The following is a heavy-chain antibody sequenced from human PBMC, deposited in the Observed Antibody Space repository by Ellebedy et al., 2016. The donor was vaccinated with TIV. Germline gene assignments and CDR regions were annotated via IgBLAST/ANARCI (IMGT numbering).Heavy chain of an antibody. CDR2: IYYSGTT. D-gene: IGHD5-12*01. Sequence: SETLSLTCTVSGGSISSYHWSWTRQPLGKGLEWIGYIYYSGTTKYNPSLKSRVTISVDTSKNQFSLKLSSVTAADTAVYYCARLKAVRDISMYNYFDSWGQGTLVTVSA. CDR3: ARLKAVRDISMYNYFDS. V-gene: IGHV4-59*01. J-gene: IGHJ5*01. CDR1: GGSISSYH.